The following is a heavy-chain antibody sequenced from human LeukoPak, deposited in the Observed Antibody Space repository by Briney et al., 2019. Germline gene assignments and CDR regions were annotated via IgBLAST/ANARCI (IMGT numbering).Heavy chain of an antibody. V-gene: IGHV3-30-3*01. Sequence: GGSLRLSCAASGFTFSSYAMHWVRQAPGKGLEWVAVISYDGSNKYYADSVKGRFTISRDNSKNTLYLQMNSLRAEDTAVYYCARDSSGWYPYYYYYYGMDVWGQGATVTVSS. CDR1: GFTFSSYA. CDR2: ISYDGSNK. CDR3: ARDSSGWYPYYYYYYGMDV. J-gene: IGHJ6*02. D-gene: IGHD6-13*01.